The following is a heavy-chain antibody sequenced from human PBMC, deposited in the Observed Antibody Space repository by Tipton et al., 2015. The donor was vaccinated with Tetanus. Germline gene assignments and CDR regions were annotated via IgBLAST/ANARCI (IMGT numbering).Heavy chain of an antibody. D-gene: IGHD6-6*01. CDR1: GGTFSSYA. J-gene: IGHJ4*02. CDR3: AKHRKAVLVPIGFDS. V-gene: IGHV1-69*06. Sequence: QSGPEVKKPGSSVKVSCRASGGTFSSYAISWVRQAPGQGLEWMGGIIFNTANYAQKFQGRVTITADKSRSTGYMELSGLRSEDTAVYYCAKHRKAVLVPIGFDSWGQGTLAIVST. CDR2: IIFNTA.